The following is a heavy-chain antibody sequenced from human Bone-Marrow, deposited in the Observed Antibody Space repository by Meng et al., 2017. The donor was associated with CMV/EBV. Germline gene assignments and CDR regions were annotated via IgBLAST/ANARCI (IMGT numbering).Heavy chain of an antibody. CDR2: IIPILGIA. Sequence: SVKVSCKASGGTFSSYAISWVRQAPGQGLEWMGRIIPILGIANYAQKFQGRVTITADKSTSTAYTGLSSLRSEDTAVYYCARGLHAYYYGSGSYYNGFDPWGQGTLVTVSS. J-gene: IGHJ5*02. D-gene: IGHD3-10*01. V-gene: IGHV1-69*04. CDR1: GGTFSSYA. CDR3: ARGLHAYYYGSGSYYNGFDP.